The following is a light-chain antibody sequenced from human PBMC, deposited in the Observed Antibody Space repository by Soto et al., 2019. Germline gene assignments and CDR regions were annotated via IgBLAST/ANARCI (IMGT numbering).Light chain of an antibody. V-gene: IGKV3-15*01. J-gene: IGKJ1*01. CDR1: QSVSNN. Sequence: EIVLTQSPGTLSPSPGERATLSCRASQSVSNNYLAWYQQKPGQAPRLLIYGASTRATGIPARFSGSGSGTEFTLTISSLQSEDFAVYYCQQYNNWPRTFGQGTKVDI. CDR2: GAS. CDR3: QQYNNWPRT.